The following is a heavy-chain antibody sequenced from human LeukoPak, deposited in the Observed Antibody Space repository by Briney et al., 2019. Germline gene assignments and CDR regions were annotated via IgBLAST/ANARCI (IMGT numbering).Heavy chain of an antibody. D-gene: IGHD3-10*01. CDR2: IYHSGST. J-gene: IGHJ3*01. CDR1: GYPINSGYY. V-gene: IGHV4-38-2*02. Sequence: SETLSLTCTVSGYPINSGYYWGWIRQPPGKGLEWIGSIYHSGSTYYNPSLRSRVTISVDTSKNQFSLKLSPVTAADTAVYYCARAMYYFGSGSFRAFDVWGQGTMDTVSS. CDR3: ARAMYYFGSGSFRAFDV.